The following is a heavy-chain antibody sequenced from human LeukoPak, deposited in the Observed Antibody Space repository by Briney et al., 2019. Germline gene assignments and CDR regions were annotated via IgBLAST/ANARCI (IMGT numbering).Heavy chain of an antibody. CDR1: GFNFRDYY. V-gene: IGHV3-11*01. CDR2: IRSGGTTI. D-gene: IGHD3-10*01. J-gene: IGHJ3*02. Sequence: GGSLRLSCAASGFNFRDYYMSWIRQAPGKGLEWVSHIRSGGTTIFYADSVKGRFTISRDNGRKSLYLQMNSLRAEDTAVYYCANPYYYGSGSPLDAFDIWGQGTMVTVSS. CDR3: ANPYYYGSGSPLDAFDI.